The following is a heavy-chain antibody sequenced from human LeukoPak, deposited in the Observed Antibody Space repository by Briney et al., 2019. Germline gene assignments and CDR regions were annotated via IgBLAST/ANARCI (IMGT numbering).Heavy chain of an antibody. V-gene: IGHV3-30*02. D-gene: IGHD3-10*01. CDR2: IHYDGSKS. Sequence: GSLRLSCAASGFTFNGYGMHWVRQAPGKGLEWVAFIHYDGSKSYYADSVKGRFTISRDNSRNTLHLQMNSLRAEDTALYYCGKGRTMVRGAIDYWGQGTLVTVSS. J-gene: IGHJ4*02. CDR1: GFTFNGYG. CDR3: GKGRTMVRGAIDY.